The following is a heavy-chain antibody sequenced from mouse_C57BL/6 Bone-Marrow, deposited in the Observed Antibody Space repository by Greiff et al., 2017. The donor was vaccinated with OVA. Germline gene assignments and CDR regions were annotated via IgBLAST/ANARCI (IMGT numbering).Heavy chain of an antibody. CDR3: ARWQITTVVATPHWYFDV. J-gene: IGHJ1*03. D-gene: IGHD1-1*01. V-gene: IGHV1-9*01. CDR1: GYTFTGYW. Sequence: VQLQQSGAELMKPGASVKLSCKATGYTFTGYWIEWVKQRPGHGLEWIGEILPGSGSTNYNEKFKSKATFTADTSSNTAYMQLSSLTTEDSAIYYCARWQITTVVATPHWYFDVWGTGTTVTVSS. CDR2: ILPGSGST.